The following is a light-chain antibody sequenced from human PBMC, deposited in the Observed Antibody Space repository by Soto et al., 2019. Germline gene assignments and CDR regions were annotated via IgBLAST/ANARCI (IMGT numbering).Light chain of an antibody. CDR3: ATWDDSLNGWV. V-gene: IGLV1-44*01. J-gene: IGLJ3*02. CDR2: SNY. Sequence: QSVLTQPPSASGTPGQRVTISCSGGSSNIGSNTVNWYQQLPGTAPKVLIYSNYQRPSGVPDRFSGSKSGSSASLAISGLQDEEEADYFWATWDDSLNGWVFGGGTKVTVL. CDR1: SSNIGSNT.